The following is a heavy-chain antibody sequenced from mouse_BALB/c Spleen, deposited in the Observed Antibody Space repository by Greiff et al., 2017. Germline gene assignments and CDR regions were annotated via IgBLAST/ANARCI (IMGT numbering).Heavy chain of an antibody. D-gene: IGHD2-14*01. CDR3: ARDTYYRYDGVDY. J-gene: IGHJ2*01. CDR1: GFTFSSYG. V-gene: IGHV5-6-3*01. Sequence: EVKLEESGGGLVQPGGSLKLSCAASGFTFSSYGMSWVRQTPDKRLELVATINSNGGSTYYPDSVKGRFTISRDNAKNTLYLQMSSLKSEDTAMYSCARDTYYRYDGVDYWGQGTTLTVSS. CDR2: INSNGGST.